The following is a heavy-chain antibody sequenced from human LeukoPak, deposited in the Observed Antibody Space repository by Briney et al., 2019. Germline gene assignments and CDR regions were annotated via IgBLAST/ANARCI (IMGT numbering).Heavy chain of an antibody. Sequence: ASGKVSCKASGYTFTGYYMHWVRQAPGQGLEWMGWVNTHTGATNYAQKFQGAVTMTRDTSISTAYMELSRPRSDDTAMYYCARSGRGHVYGFFDYWGQGTLVTVSS. J-gene: IGHJ4*02. CDR1: GYTFTGYY. CDR3: ARSGRGHVYGFFDY. D-gene: IGHD3-10*01. V-gene: IGHV1-2*02. CDR2: VNTHTGAT.